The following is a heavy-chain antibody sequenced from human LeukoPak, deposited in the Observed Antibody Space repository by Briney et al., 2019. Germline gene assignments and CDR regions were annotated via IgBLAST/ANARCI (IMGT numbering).Heavy chain of an antibody. V-gene: IGHV1-2*02. CDR3: ARQLLYHDWFLDY. CDR2: INPNRGDS. D-gene: IGHD3-9*01. CDR1: GYTFTGYF. J-gene: IGHJ4*02. Sequence: GASVKVSCKASGYTFTGYFIHWVRQAPGQGLEWMGWINPNRGDSKYTQNFQGRVTMTRDTSISTVYMELSRLRLDDTAVYYCARQLLYHDWFLDYWGQGTLVTVSS.